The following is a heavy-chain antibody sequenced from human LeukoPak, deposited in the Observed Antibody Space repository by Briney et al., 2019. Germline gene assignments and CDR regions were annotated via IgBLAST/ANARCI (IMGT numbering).Heavy chain of an antibody. D-gene: IGHD1-26*01. CDR2: IYPGDSDT. CDR3: ARHSGIVASYPDY. J-gene: IGHJ4*02. V-gene: IGHV5-51*01. Sequence: GESLQISYQGSGSRFTSYWIGWVRPLPGKGRAWTGIIYPGDSDTRYRPSFQGQVTISADKSISTAYLQWSSLKASDTAMYYCARHSGIVASYPDYWGQGTLVTVSS. CDR1: GSRFTSYW.